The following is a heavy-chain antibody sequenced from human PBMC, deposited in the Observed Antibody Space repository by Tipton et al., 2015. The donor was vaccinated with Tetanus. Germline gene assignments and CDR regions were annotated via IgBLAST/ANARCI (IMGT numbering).Heavy chain of an antibody. CDR2: ISYDGSNK. J-gene: IGHJ4*02. Sequence: SLRLSCAASGFTFSSYGMHWVRQAPGKGLEWVAVISYDGSNKYYADSVKGRFTTSRDNSKNTLYLQMNSLRAEDTAVYYCAKGHPYDSSGYYYPCDYWGQGTLVTVSS. V-gene: IGHV3-30*18. CDR1: GFTFSSYG. CDR3: AKGHPYDSSGYYYPCDY. D-gene: IGHD3-22*01.